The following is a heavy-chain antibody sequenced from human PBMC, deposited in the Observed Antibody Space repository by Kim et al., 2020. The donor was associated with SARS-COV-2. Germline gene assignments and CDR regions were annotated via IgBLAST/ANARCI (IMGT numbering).Heavy chain of an antibody. Sequence: SETLSLTCAVSGGSISSSNWWSWVRQPPGKGLEWIGEIYHSGSTNYNPSLKSRVTISVDKSKNQFSLKLSSVTAADTAVYYCALYGSGDRHEYYFDYWGQGTLVTVSS. CDR3: ALYGSGDRHEYYFDY. CDR1: GGSISSSNW. D-gene: IGHD3-10*01. V-gene: IGHV4-4*02. J-gene: IGHJ4*02. CDR2: IYHSGST.